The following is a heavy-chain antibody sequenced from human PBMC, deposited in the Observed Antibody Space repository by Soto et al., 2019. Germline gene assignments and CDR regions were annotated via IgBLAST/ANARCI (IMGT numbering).Heavy chain of an antibody. CDR2: IYYNGNT. J-gene: IGHJ4*02. Sequence: QVQLQESGPGLVKPSHTLSLTCTVSGGSINSGGYYWSWIRQHPGKGLEWIGSIYYNGNTYYNPSLKSRITISLDTSRNQFSLKLSSVTAADTAVYYCARLFYYDTSGSYYYFDYWGQGTLVTVSS. CDR3: ARLFYYDTSGSYYYFDY. D-gene: IGHD3-22*01. CDR1: GGSINSGGYY. V-gene: IGHV4-31*03.